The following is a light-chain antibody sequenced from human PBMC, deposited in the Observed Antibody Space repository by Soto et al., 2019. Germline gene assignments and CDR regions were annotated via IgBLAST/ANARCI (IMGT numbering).Light chain of an antibody. Sequence: QSALTQPPSASGSPGQSVTISCTGTSSDVGGYNYVSWYQQHPGKVPKLMIFEVSKRPSGVPDRFSGSKSGNTASLTVSGLQAEDEADYYCSSYAGGNEVFGTGTKLTVL. J-gene: IGLJ1*01. CDR3: SSYAGGNEV. CDR1: SSDVGGYNY. CDR2: EVS. V-gene: IGLV2-8*01.